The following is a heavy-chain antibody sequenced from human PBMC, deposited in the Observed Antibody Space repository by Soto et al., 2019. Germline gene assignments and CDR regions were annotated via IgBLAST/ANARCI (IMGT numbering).Heavy chain of an antibody. J-gene: IGHJ4*02. Sequence: GGSLRLSCAASGFTFRSYAMSWVRQAPGKGLEWVSAISGSGGSTYYADSVKGRFTISRDNSKNTLYLQMNSLRAEDTAVYYCAKDISDLNHYFDYWGQGTLVTVSS. V-gene: IGHV3-23*01. D-gene: IGHD1-20*01. CDR1: GFTFRSYA. CDR3: AKDISDLNHYFDY. CDR2: ISGSGGST.